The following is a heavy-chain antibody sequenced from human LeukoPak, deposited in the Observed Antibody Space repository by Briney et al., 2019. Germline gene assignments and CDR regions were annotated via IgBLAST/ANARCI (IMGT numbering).Heavy chain of an antibody. D-gene: IGHD3-9*01. CDR3: ARGPGSVLRYFDWLSSNAFDI. CDR2: IYDSGST. J-gene: IGHJ3*02. Sequence: SETLSLTCTVFGGSISSYYWSWIRQPPGKGLEWIGYIYDSGSTNYNPSLKSRVTISVDTSKNQFSLKLSSVTAADTAVYYCARGPGSVLRYFDWLSSNAFDIWSQGTMVTVSS. CDR1: GGSISSYY. V-gene: IGHV4-59*01.